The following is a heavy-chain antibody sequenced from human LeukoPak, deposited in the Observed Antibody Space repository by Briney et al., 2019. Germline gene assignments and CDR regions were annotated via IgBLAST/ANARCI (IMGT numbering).Heavy chain of an antibody. D-gene: IGHD3-22*01. V-gene: IGHV1-2*02. Sequence: ASVKVSCKASGYTFTGYYMHWVRQAPGQGLEWMGWINPNSGGTNYAQKLQGRVTMTRDTSISTAYMELSRLRSDDTAVYYCARVTYYYDSSGYLSGRRYYFDYWGQGTLVTVSS. CDR3: ARVTYYYDSSGYLSGRRYYFDY. CDR2: INPNSGGT. CDR1: GYTFTGYY. J-gene: IGHJ4*02.